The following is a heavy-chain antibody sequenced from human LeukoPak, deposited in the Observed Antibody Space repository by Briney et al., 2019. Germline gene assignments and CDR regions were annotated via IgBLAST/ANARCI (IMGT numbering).Heavy chain of an antibody. J-gene: IGHJ4*02. D-gene: IGHD3-22*01. CDR3: ARVALGYYYDSSGYHNFDY. V-gene: IGHV1-18*01. CDR2: ISVYNGNT. CDR1: GYIFNRYG. Sequence: EASVKVSCTASGYIFNRYGISWVRQAPGQGLEWMGWISVYNGNTNYAQKLQGRVTMTTDTSTSTVYMELRSLRSDDTAVYYCARVALGYYYDSSGYHNFDYWGQGTLVTVSS.